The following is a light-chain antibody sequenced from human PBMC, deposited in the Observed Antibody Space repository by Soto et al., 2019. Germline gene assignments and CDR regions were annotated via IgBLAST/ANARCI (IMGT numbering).Light chain of an antibody. Sequence: EIVMTQSPATLSVSPGERATLSCRASQSVSSKLAWYQQKPGQAPRLLIYGASTRATGIPARFSGSGSGTEFTLTISRLQSEDFAVYYCQQYNNRPPITFGQGTRLEIK. J-gene: IGKJ5*01. CDR3: QQYNNRPPIT. V-gene: IGKV3-15*01. CDR2: GAS. CDR1: QSVSSK.